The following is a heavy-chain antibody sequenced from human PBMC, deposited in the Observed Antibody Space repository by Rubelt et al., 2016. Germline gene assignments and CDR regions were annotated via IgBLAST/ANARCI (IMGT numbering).Heavy chain of an antibody. D-gene: IGHD3-22*01. Sequence: QVQLVQSGAEVKKPGASVKVSCKASGYTFTGYYMHWVRQAPGQGLEWMGWINPNSGGTNYAQKFKGRVTVTRDTLISTAYMGLSSLRSDDTAVYYCARFAIGGHSSGYLFDYWGQGTLVTVSS. J-gene: IGHJ4*02. CDR1: GYTFTGYY. CDR2: INPNSGGT. V-gene: IGHV1-2*02. CDR3: ARFAIGGHSSGYLFDY.